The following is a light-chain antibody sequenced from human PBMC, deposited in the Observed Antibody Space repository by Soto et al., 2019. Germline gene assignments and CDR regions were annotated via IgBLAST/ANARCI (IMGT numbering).Light chain of an antibody. CDR3: QQYNSFWT. CDR1: QSISSW. J-gene: IGKJ1*01. V-gene: IGKV1-5*03. CDR2: KAS. Sequence: DIQMTQSPSTLSASVGDRVTITCRASQSISSWLAWYQQKPGKAPKLLIHKASTLQSGVPSRFSGSGSGTEFILTISSLQPDDFATYYCQQYNSFWTFGQGTRVEIK.